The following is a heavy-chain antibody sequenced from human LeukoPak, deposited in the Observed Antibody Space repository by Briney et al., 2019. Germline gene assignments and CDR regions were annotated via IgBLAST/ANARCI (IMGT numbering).Heavy chain of an antibody. CDR2: ISYDGSNK. CDR1: GFTFSSYG. V-gene: IGHV3-30*03. J-gene: IGHJ4*02. D-gene: IGHD3-16*01. CDR3: ARLTLRTAFDY. Sequence: GRSLRLSCAASGFTFSSYGMHWVRQAPGKGLEWVAVISYDGSNKYYADSVKGRFTISRDNSKNTLYLQMNSLRAEDTAVYYCARLTLRTAFDYWGQGTLVTVSS.